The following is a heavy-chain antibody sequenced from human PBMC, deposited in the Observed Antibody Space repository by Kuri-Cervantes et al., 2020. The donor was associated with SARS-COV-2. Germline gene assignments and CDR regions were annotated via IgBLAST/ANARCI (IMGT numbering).Heavy chain of an antibody. CDR2: FDPEDGET. Sequence: ASVKVSCKASGGTFSSYAISWVRQAPGQGLEWMGGFDPEDGETIYAQKFQGRVTITEDTSTDTAYMELSSLRSEDTAVYYCATTCSPVPDLNGFDAWGQGTLVTVSS. D-gene: IGHD2-2*01. CDR3: ATTCSPVPDLNGFDA. CDR1: GGTFSSYA. V-gene: IGHV1-24*01. J-gene: IGHJ5*02.